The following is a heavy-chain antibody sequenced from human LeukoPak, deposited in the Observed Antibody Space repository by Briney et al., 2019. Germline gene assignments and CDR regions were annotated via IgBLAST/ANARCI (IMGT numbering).Heavy chain of an antibody. V-gene: IGHV3-9*01. CDR2: ISWNSGSI. Sequence: QPGRSLRLSCTASGFTFDDYAMHWVRQAPGKGLEWVSGISWNSGSIGYADSVKGRFTISRDNAKNSLYLQMNSLRAEDTALYYCARMIPDDAFDIWGQGTMVTVS. CDR1: GFTFDDYA. CDR3: ARMIPDDAFDI. J-gene: IGHJ3*02. D-gene: IGHD3-16*01.